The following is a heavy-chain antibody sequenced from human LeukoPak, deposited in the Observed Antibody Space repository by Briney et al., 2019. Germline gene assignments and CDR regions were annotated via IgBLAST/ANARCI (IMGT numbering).Heavy chain of an antibody. D-gene: IGHD6-19*01. Sequence: GGSLRLSCAASGFTFSSNWMHWVRQAPGKGLVWVSRINEDGSTTNYADSVKGRSTIFRDNSKNTLYLQMNSLRAEDTAVYYCARDLSSGWYDYFDYWGQGTLVTVSS. V-gene: IGHV3-74*01. J-gene: IGHJ4*02. CDR3: ARDLSSGWYDYFDY. CDR2: INEDGSTT. CDR1: GFTFSSNW.